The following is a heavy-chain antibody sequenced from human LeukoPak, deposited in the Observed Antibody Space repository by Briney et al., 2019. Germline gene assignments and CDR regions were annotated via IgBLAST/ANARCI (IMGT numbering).Heavy chain of an antibody. J-gene: IGHJ4*02. V-gene: IGHV3-23*01. CDR2: ISGSGGNT. D-gene: IGHD4-17*01. CDR1: GFTFSNYA. CDR3: AKAPSTVTRIFDY. Sequence: GGSLRLSCTASGFTFSNYAITWVRQAPGKGLEWVSAISGSGGNTYYADSVKGRFTISRDNSKNTLYLQMNSLRAEDTAVYYCAKAPSTVTRIFDYWGQGTLVTVSS.